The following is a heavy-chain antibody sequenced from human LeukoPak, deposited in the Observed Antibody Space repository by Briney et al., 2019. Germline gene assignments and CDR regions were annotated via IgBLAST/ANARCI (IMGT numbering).Heavy chain of an antibody. CDR3: ARAPPARYSSSWYENWFDP. Sequence: GGSLRLSCAASGFIFSSYAMNWVRQAPGKGLEWVSGVSDDGGSTYYADSVKGRFTISRDNAKNSLYLQMNSLRAEDTAVYYCARAPPARYSSSWYENWFDPWGQGTLVTVSS. J-gene: IGHJ5*02. D-gene: IGHD6-13*01. CDR2: VSDDGGST. V-gene: IGHV3-23*01. CDR1: GFIFSSYA.